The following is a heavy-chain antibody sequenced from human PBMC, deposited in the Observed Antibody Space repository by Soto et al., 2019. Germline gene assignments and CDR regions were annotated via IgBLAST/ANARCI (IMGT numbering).Heavy chain of an antibody. CDR1: GLAFSNYA. CDR3: AKDRTVAARNFDY. D-gene: IGHD6-6*01. J-gene: IGHJ4*02. Sequence: GGSLRLSCAASGLAFSNYAMHWVRRAPGKGLEWVSSISTSIDATYYADSVKGRFTISRDDSKNTLYLQMDSLRAEDSAVYYCAKDRTVAARNFDYWGQGTQVTVSS. V-gene: IGHV3-23*01. CDR2: ISTSIDAT.